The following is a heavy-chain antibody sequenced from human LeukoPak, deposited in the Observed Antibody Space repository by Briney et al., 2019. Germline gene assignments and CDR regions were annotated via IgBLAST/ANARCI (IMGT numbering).Heavy chain of an antibody. CDR3: ARRWYDSSGYSRHFDY. V-gene: IGHV5-51*01. J-gene: IGHJ4*02. CDR2: IYPGDSDT. Sequence: GESLKISCQGSGYSFTTYWIGWVRPMPGKGLEWMGNIYPGDSDTRYSPSFQGQVTISADKSITTAYLQWSSLRASDTAIYYCARRWYDSSGYSRHFDYWGQGTLVTVPS. CDR1: GYSFTTYW. D-gene: IGHD3-22*01.